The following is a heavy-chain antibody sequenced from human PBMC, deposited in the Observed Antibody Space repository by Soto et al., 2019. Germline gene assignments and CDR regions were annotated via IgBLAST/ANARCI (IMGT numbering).Heavy chain of an antibody. CDR3: AKVKEARDNSGWYGAFDI. J-gene: IGHJ3*02. CDR2: ISYDGSNK. V-gene: IGHV3-30*18. D-gene: IGHD6-19*01. CDR1: GFTFSSYG. Sequence: QVQLVESGGGVVQPGRSLRLSCAASGFTFSSYGMHGVRQAPGKGLEGVAVISYDGSNKYYADSVKGRFTIHRDNSKNTLYLQMNSLRDEDTAVYYCAKVKEARDNSGWYGAFDIWGQGTMVTDSS.